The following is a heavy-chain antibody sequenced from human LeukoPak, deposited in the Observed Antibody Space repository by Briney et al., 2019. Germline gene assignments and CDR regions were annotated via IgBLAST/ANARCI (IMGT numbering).Heavy chain of an antibody. CDR3: ARAVGSGSFQTYYYYMDV. J-gene: IGHJ6*03. CDR1: GVSFSDYY. D-gene: IGHD3-10*01. Sequence: SETLSLTCAGYGVSFSDYYWSWIRQPPGKGLEWIGEINHGGSTNYNPSLKSRVTMSVDTSKNQFSLKLSSVTAADTAVYYCARAVGSGSFQTYYYYMDVWGKGTTVTISS. V-gene: IGHV4-34*01. CDR2: INHGGST.